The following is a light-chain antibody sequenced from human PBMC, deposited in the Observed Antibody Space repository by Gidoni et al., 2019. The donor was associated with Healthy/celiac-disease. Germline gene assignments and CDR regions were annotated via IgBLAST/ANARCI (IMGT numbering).Light chain of an antibody. CDR3: NSRDSSGNHPV. CDR1: SLRSYY. J-gene: IGLJ3*02. V-gene: IGLV3-19*01. Sequence: SSELTQDPAVSVAWGQTVRITCQGDSLRSYYASWYQQKPGPAPVLVIYGKHNRPSGIPDRFSGSSSGNTASLTITGAQAEDEADYYCNSRDSSGNHPVFGGGTKLTVL. CDR2: GKH.